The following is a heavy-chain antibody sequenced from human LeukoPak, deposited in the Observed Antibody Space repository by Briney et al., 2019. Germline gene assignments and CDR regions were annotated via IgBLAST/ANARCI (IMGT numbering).Heavy chain of an antibody. Sequence: PGESLRLSCAASGFTFSNFAMSWVRQAPGKGLEWVSAISGSGGGTYYADSVKGRFTISRDNSKNTLYVQMNSLRAADTAVCYCAKAAGRGYNYGDYFDYWGQGTLVTVSS. CDR2: ISGSGGGT. CDR3: AKAAGRGYNYGDYFDY. D-gene: IGHD5-18*01. V-gene: IGHV3-23*01. CDR1: GFTFSNFA. J-gene: IGHJ4*02.